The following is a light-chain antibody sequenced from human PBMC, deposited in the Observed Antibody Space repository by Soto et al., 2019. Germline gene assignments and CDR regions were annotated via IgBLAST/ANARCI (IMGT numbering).Light chain of an antibody. CDR3: QHYNSYSEA. V-gene: IGKV1-5*03. CDR2: KAS. Sequence: DLQRTQSPSTLSGSVGDRVTITCRASQTISSWLAWYQQKPGKAPKLLIYKASTLKSGVPSRFSGSGSGTEFTLTISSLQPDDFATYYCQHYNSYSEAFGQGTK. J-gene: IGKJ1*01. CDR1: QTISSW.